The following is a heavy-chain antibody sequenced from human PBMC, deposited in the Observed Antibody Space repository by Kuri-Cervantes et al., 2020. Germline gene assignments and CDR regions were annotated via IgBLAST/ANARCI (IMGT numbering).Heavy chain of an antibody. Sequence: GESLKISCVASGFTFSTYGMHWVRQAPGKGLEWVAVISYDGSNKYYADSVKGRFTISRDNSKNTLYLQMNSLRAEDTAVYYCAKSLEAEWELLDYWGQGTLVTVSS. V-gene: IGHV3-30*18. CDR3: AKSLEAEWELLDY. CDR2: ISYDGSNK. CDR1: GFTFSTYG. J-gene: IGHJ4*02. D-gene: IGHD1-26*01.